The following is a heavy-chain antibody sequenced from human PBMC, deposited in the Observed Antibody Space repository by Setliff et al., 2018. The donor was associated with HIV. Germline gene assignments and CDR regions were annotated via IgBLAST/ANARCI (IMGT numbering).Heavy chain of an antibody. J-gene: IGHJ5*02. CDR2: ISWNIFNI. CDR1: GFSFDDYA. V-gene: IGHV3-9*01. CDR3: AKEGRVTPAFDL. Sequence: LRLSCAASGFSFDDYAMHWVRQAPGQGLEGVSGISWNIFNIAYADSVKGRFTISRDNAKNSLYLHMNSLRDEDTALYYCAKEGRVTPAFDLWGQGTLVTVSS.